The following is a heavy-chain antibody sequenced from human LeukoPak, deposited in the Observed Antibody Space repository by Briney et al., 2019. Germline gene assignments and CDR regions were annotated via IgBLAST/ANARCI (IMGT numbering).Heavy chain of an antibody. CDR2: ISGSSVTT. D-gene: IGHD3-10*01. V-gene: IGHV3-23*01. Sequence: GGSLRLSCAASGFTFSIYGMSWVRQAPGQGLKWVSGISGSSVTTYYADSVKGRFTISRDNSKNTLFLQMNSLRAEDAALYYCAKGHYYGSGSYFDYWGQGTLVTVSS. CDR3: AKGHYYGSGSYFDY. CDR1: GFTFSIYG. J-gene: IGHJ4*02.